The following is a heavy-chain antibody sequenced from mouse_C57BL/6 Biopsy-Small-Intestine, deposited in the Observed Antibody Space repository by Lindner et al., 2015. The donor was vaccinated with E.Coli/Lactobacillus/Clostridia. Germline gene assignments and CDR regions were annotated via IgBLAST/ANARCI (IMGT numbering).Heavy chain of an antibody. J-gene: IGHJ3*01. Sequence: SVKVSCKASGYTFTSHYVHWVRQAPGQGLEWVGVINPVNGDTNNAWKFQGRVTMTRDMSTSTVYMELSSLRSEDTAVYYCVTGDSVPYWGQGTLVTVSA. CDR1: GYTFTSHY. D-gene: IGHD2-13*01. CDR2: INPVNGDT. CDR3: VTGDSVPY. V-gene: IGHV1-59*01.